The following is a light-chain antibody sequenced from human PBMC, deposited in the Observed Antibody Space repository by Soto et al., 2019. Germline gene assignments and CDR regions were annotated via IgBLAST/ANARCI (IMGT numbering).Light chain of an antibody. CDR2: GAS. J-gene: IGKJ1*01. CDR1: QSISDT. Sequence: EIMMTQAPATLSVSPGGRATLSCRASQSISDTLAWYQQKPGQAPRLLIHGASTRATGFPARFSGSGSGTHSTLTISSLQSEDFAVYYCQQSNNWPWTFGQGTKLDIK. V-gene: IGKV3-15*01. CDR3: QQSNNWPWT.